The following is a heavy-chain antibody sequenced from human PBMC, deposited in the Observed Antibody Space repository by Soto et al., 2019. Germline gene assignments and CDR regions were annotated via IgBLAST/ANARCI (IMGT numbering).Heavy chain of an antibody. Sequence: GSLRLSCTASGFTSGDYAMSWFRQAPGEGLEWVGFIRSKAYGGTTEYAASVKGRFTISRDDSKSIAYLQMNSLKTEDTAVYYCTGFVIVPAAILHYYGMDVWGQGTTVTVSS. CDR1: GFTSGDYA. V-gene: IGHV3-49*03. CDR2: IRSKAYGGTT. CDR3: TGFVIVPAAILHYYGMDV. D-gene: IGHD2-2*02. J-gene: IGHJ6*02.